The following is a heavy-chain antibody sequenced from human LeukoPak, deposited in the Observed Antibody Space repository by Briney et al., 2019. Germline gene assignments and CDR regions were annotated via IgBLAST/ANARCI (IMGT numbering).Heavy chain of an antibody. D-gene: IGHD2-15*01. V-gene: IGHV1-69*05. CDR2: IIPIFGTA. J-gene: IGHJ6*03. Sequence: GASVKVSCKASGGTCSSYAISWVRQAPGQGLEWMGRIIPIFGTANYAQKFQGRVTITTDESTSTAYMELSSLRSEDTAVYYCARAPRGYCSGGSCYESYYYYYMDVWGKGTTVTVSS. CDR1: GGTCSSYA. CDR3: ARAPRGYCSGGSCYESYYYYYMDV.